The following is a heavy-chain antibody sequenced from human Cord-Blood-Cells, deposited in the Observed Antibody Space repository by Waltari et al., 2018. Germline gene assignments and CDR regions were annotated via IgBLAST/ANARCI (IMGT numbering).Heavy chain of an antibody. CDR2: INAGNGNT. J-gene: IGHJ1*01. Sequence: QVQLVQSGAAVKKPGASVKVSCKASGYTFPSYAMHWVRPAPGQRLEWMGWINAGNGNTKYSQKFQGRVTITRDTSASTAYMELSSLRSEDTAVYYCARAKSGSYFYFQHWGQGTLGTVS. CDR3: ARAKSGSYFYFQH. CDR1: GYTFPSYA. D-gene: IGHD1-26*01. V-gene: IGHV1-3*01.